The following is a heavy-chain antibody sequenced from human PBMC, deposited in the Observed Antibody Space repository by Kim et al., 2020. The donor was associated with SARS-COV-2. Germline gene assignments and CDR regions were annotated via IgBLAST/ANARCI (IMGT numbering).Heavy chain of an antibody. CDR2: INTNSGNA. V-gene: IGHV7-4-1*02. CDR1: GYTFSTYA. D-gene: IGHD3-9*01. J-gene: IGHJ4*01. Sequence: ASVKVSCKASGYTFSTYAMNWVRQAPGQGLEWMGWINTNSGNATYAQGFTGRFVFSLDTSVSTAYLEISSLKAEDTAVYFCARNPHYDILTLYYIPAYFD. CDR3: ARNPHYDILTLYYIPAYFD.